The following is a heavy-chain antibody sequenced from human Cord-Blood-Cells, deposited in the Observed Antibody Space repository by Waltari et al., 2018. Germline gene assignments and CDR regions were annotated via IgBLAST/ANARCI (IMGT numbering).Heavy chain of an antibody. Sequence: QVQLVESGGGVVQPGRSLRLSCAASASAFCSYGMHWVRQAPGKGLEWVAVIWNDGSNKYYADSEKGRFTSSRDNSKNTLYLQMNSLRAEDTAVYYGAREDAYYYYGRDVWGQGTTVTVSS. CDR3: AREDAYYYYGRDV. J-gene: IGHJ6*02. CDR2: IWNDGSNK. CDR1: ASAFCSYG. V-gene: IGHV3-33*01.